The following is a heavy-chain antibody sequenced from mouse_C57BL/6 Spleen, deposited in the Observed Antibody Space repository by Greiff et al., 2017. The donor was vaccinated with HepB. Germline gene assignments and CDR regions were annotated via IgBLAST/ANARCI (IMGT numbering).Heavy chain of an antibody. CDR1: GYTFTSYG. Sequence: QVHVKQSGAELARPGASVKLSCKASGYTFTSYGISWVKQRTGQGLEWIGEIYPRSGNTYYNEKFKGKATLTADKSSSTAYMELRSLTSEDSAVYFCARWGGNWDVRNAMDYWGQGTSVTVSS. D-gene: IGHD4-1*01. CDR2: IYPRSGNT. J-gene: IGHJ4*01. V-gene: IGHV1-81*01. CDR3: ARWGGNWDVRNAMDY.